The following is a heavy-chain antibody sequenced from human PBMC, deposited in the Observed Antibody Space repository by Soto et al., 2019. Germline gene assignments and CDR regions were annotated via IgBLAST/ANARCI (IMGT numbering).Heavy chain of an antibody. CDR2: ISAYNGNT. Sequence: ASVKVSCKASGYTFTSYAMHWVRQAPGQRLEWMGWISAYNGNTNYAQKLQGRVTITRDTSTDTAYMELSSLRSEDTAVYYCATRAPITISGVVYYYYYGMDVWGQGTTVTVSS. D-gene: IGHD3-3*01. CDR3: ATRAPITISGVVYYYYYGMDV. J-gene: IGHJ6*02. CDR1: GYTFTSYA. V-gene: IGHV1-3*01.